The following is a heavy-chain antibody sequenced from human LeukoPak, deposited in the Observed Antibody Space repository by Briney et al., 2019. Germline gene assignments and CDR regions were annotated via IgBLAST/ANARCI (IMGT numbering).Heavy chain of an antibody. J-gene: IGHJ5*02. CDR2: ISGSGGST. CDR1: GFTFSSYA. CDR3: AKDRSSTSWGGNWFDP. D-gene: IGHD2-2*01. Sequence: PGGSLRLSCAASGFTFSSYAMSWVRQAPGKGLEWVSAISGSGGSTYYADSVKGRFTISRDNSKNTLYLQMNSLRAEDTAVNYCAKDRSSTSWGGNWFDPWGQGTLVTVSS. V-gene: IGHV3-23*01.